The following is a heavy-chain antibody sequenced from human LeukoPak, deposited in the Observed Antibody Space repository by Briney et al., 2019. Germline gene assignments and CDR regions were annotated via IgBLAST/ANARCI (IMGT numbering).Heavy chain of an antibody. CDR3: ARGDNWNGVTAFDV. V-gene: IGHV3-53*01. Sequence: GRSLRLSCEVSGLTLSSTFMSWVRQAPGGGLEWDSALYSDGRPYYADSVRGRFTISRDNSKNTLYLQMNSLRAEATPAYFCARGDNWNGVTAFDVWGQGTLVTVYS. CDR1: GLTLSSTF. CDR2: LYSDGRP. J-gene: IGHJ3*01. D-gene: IGHD1-20*01.